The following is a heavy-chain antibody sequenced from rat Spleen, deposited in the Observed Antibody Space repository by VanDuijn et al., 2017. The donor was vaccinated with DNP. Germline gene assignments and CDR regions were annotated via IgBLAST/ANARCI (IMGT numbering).Heavy chain of an antibody. CDR3: ATGGHYFDY. CDR2: ISYDGGYT. J-gene: IGHJ2*01. CDR1: GFTFNNYW. Sequence: EVQLVESGGDLVQPGRSLKLSCVASGFTFNNYWMTWIRQAPTRGLEWVAYISYDGGYTYYGDSVKGRFTISRDNSKNTQYLQMDSLRSEDTATYYCATGGHYFDYWGQGVVVTVSS. V-gene: IGHV5S13*01.